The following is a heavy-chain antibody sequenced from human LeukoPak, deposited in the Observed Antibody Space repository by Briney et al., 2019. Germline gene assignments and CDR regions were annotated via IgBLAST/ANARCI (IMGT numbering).Heavy chain of an antibody. CDR3: ARDGTYTDYDPDFDI. D-gene: IGHD5-12*01. CDR2: IKQDGSEK. Sequence: PVGSLRLSCAASGFTFSRFWMSWVRQAPGKGLEWVANIKQDGSEKYYVDSVKGRFTISRDNAKNSLYLQMNSLRAEDTAVFYCARDGTYTDYDPDFDIWGQGTLVTVSS. V-gene: IGHV3-7*04. J-gene: IGHJ4*02. CDR1: GFTFSRFW.